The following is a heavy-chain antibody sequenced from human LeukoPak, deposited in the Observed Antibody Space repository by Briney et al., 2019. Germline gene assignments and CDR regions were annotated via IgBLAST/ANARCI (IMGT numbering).Heavy chain of an antibody. J-gene: IGHJ6*03. D-gene: IGHD3-3*01. Sequence: GGSLRLSCAASGFTFSSYAMSWVRQAPGKGLEWVSAISGSGGSTYYADSMKGRFTLSRDNSKNTLYLQMNSLRAEDTAVYYCAKAYYDFWSGNYYYYMDVWGKGTTVTVSS. CDR2: ISGSGGST. CDR3: AKAYYDFWSGNYYYYMDV. CDR1: GFTFSSYA. V-gene: IGHV3-23*01.